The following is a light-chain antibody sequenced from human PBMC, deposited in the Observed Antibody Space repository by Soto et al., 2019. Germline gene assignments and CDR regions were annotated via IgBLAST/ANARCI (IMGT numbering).Light chain of an antibody. CDR1: QSVSGSY. V-gene: IGKV3-20*01. Sequence: EIVLTQSPGTLSLSPGERVTLSCRASQSVSGSYLAWYQQKPGQAPRLLINGASSRATGIPDRFSGSGSVTAFTLTISSLDAEDFAVYYCQQYCSPSSHTFGGGTKVEIK. CDR3: QQYCSPSSHT. CDR2: GAS. J-gene: IGKJ4*01.